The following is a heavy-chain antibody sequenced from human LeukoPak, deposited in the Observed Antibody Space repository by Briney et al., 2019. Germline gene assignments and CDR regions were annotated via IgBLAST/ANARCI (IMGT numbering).Heavy chain of an antibody. D-gene: IGHD1-26*01. CDR2: INSDGTST. CDR3: VRGAPFDY. V-gene: IGHV3-74*01. Sequence: PGGSLRLSCAASGFTFTSYWMHWVRQAPGKGLVWVSRINSDGTSTAYADSVKGRFTISRDNATNMLYLKMNSLRVDDTAVYYCVRGAPFDYWGQGTLVAVSS. J-gene: IGHJ4*02. CDR1: GFTFTSYW.